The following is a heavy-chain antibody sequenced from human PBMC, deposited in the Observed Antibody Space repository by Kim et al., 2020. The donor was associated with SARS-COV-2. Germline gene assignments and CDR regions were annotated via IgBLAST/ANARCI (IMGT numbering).Heavy chain of an antibody. J-gene: IGHJ5*02. CDR3: ARHERALYPPWFDP. D-gene: IGHD2-8*01. Sequence: NPSLKSRVTIPLDTSKNQFSLRLSSVTAADTAVYYCARHERALYPPWFDPWGQGTLVTVSS. V-gene: IGHV4-39*01.